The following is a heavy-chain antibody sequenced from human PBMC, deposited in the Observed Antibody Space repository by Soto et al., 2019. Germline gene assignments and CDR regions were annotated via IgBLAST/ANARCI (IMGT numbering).Heavy chain of an antibody. CDR1: GGSISRCDYY. Sequence: PSETLSLTCTVSGGSISRCDYYWSWIRQPPGKGLEWIGYIYYSGSTYYNPSLKSRVTISVDTSKNQFSLKLSSVTAADTAVYYCARGYLWFGELLHAFDIWGQGTMVTVSS. CDR2: IYYSGST. V-gene: IGHV4-30-4*01. D-gene: IGHD3-10*01. CDR3: ARGYLWFGELLHAFDI. J-gene: IGHJ3*02.